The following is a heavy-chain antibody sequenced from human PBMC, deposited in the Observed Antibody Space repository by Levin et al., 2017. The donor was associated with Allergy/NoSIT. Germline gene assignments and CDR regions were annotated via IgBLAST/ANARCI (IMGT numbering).Heavy chain of an antibody. D-gene: IGHD6-6*01. CDR1: GFTFGDYA. Sequence: GGSLRLSCTASGFTFGDYAMSWFRQAPGKGLEWVGFIRSKAYGGTTEYAASVKGRFTISRDDSKSIAYLQMNSLKTEDTAVYYCTRTSSIAARYLDYWGQGTLVTVSS. CDR2: IRSKAYGGTT. V-gene: IGHV3-49*03. J-gene: IGHJ4*02. CDR3: TRTSSIAARYLDY.